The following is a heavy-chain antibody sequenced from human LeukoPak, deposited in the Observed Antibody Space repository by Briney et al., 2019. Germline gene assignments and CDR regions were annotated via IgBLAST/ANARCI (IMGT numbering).Heavy chain of an antibody. D-gene: IGHD6-19*01. CDR1: GYTFTGYY. CDR3: ARRSSSGWSDAFDI. J-gene: IGHJ3*02. Sequence: ASVKVSCKASGYTFTGYYMHWVRQAPGQGLEWMGWINPNSGGTNYAQKFQGRVTMTRDTSISTAYMEPSRLRSDDTAVYYCARRSSSGWSDAFDIWGQGTTVTVSS. CDR2: INPNSGGT. V-gene: IGHV1-2*02.